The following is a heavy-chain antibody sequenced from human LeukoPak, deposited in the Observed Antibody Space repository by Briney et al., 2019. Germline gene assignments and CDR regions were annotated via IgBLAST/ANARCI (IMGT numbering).Heavy chain of an antibody. CDR3: AKDIAAAAGKNH. CDR2: ISYDGSNK. Sequence: GGSLRLSCAASGFTFSSYGMHWVRQAPGKGLEWVAVISYDGSNKYYADSVKGRFTISRDNSKNTLYLQMNSLRAEDTAVYYCAKDIAAAAGKNHWGQGTLVTVSS. CDR1: GFTFSSYG. D-gene: IGHD6-13*01. J-gene: IGHJ5*02. V-gene: IGHV3-30*18.